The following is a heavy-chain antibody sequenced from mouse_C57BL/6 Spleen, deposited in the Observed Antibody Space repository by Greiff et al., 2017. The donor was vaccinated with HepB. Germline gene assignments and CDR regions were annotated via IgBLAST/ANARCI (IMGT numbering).Heavy chain of an antibody. CDR1: GFTFSSYA. V-gene: IGHV5-9-1*02. CDR2: ISSGGDYI. CDR3: TRDNSPAWFAY. J-gene: IGHJ3*01. Sequence: EVQRVESGEGLVKPGGSLKLSCAASGFTFSSYAMSWVRQTPEKRLEWVAYISSGGDYIYYADTVKGRFTISRDNARNTLYLQMSSLKSEDTAMYYCTRDNSPAWFAYWGQGTLVTVSA. D-gene: IGHD2-12*01.